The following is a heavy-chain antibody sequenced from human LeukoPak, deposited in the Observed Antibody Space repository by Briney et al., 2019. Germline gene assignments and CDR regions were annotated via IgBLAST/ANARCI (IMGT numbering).Heavy chain of an antibody. Sequence: ASVKVSCKASGYTFTSYDINWVRQATGQGLEWMGWMNPNSGNTGYAQKFQVRVTMTRNTSISTAYMELSSLRSEDTAVYDCASRNKALRWRELDYWGQGTLVTVSS. CDR2: MNPNSGNT. CDR1: GYTFTSYD. V-gene: IGHV1-8*01. J-gene: IGHJ4*02. D-gene: IGHD4-23*01. CDR3: ASRNKALRWRELDY.